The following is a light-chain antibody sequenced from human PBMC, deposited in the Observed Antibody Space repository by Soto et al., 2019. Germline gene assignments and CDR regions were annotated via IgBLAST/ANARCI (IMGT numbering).Light chain of an antibody. CDR2: YDS. Sequence: SYELTQPPSVSVAPGETARISCGGNNVGSRSVHWYQQKPGQAPFFCIYYDSDRHSGIPERFSGSNSGNTATLIISRVEAGDEADYYCQGWEATGDQVVFGGGTKLTVL. V-gene: IGLV3-21*01. J-gene: IGLJ2*01. CDR1: NVGSRS. CDR3: QGWEATGDQVV.